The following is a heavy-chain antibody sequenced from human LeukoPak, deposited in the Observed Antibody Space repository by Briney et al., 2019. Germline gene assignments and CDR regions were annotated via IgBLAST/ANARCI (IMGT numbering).Heavy chain of an antibody. Sequence: GSLRLSCAASGFTFSSYSMNWVRQAPGKGLEWVSSISSSSSYIYYADSVKGRFTISRDNAKNSLYLQMNSLRAEDTAVYYCARDKGDTAMVTYYYYMDVWGKGTTVTVSS. V-gene: IGHV3-21*01. CDR1: GFTFSSYS. J-gene: IGHJ6*03. CDR3: ARDKGDTAMVTYYYYMDV. D-gene: IGHD5-18*01. CDR2: ISSSSSYI.